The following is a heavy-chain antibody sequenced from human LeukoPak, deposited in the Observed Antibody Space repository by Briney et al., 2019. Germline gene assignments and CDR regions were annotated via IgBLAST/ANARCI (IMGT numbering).Heavy chain of an antibody. V-gene: IGHV1-2*02. CDR1: GYTFTPYY. CDR2: VNPTSGGT. J-gene: IGHJ4*02. Sequence: ASVKVSCKTSGYTFTPYYMHWVRQAPGQGLEWMGWVNPTSGGTNYAQKFRGRVTMTRDTSISTAYMELSRLRSDDTAVYYCARVYYYYDSSGILTLYFDYWGQGTLVTVSS. CDR3: ARVYYYYDSSGILTLYFDY. D-gene: IGHD3-22*01.